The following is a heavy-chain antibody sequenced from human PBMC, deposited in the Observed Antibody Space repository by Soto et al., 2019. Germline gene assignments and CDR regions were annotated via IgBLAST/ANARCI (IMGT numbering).Heavy chain of an antibody. V-gene: IGHV3-33*01. CDR1: GFTFSSYG. Sequence: PGGSLRLSCAASGFTFSSYGMHWVRQAPGKGLEWVAVIWYDGSNKYYADSVKGRFTISRDNSKNTLYLQMNSLRAEDTAVYYCARDLGGYDAYYYYYGMDVWGQGTTVTVSS. CDR3: ARDLGGYDAYYYYYGMDV. D-gene: IGHD5-12*01. J-gene: IGHJ6*02. CDR2: IWYDGSNK.